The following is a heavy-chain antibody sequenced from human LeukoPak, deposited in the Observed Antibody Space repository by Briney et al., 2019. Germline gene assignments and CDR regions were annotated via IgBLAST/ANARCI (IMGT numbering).Heavy chain of an antibody. CDR3: ATMEDYGGNSTDY. J-gene: IGHJ4*02. CDR1: GYTFTSYG. CDR2: IIPIFGTA. V-gene: IGHV1-69*05. Sequence: GASVKVSCKASGYTFTSYGISWVRQAPGQGLEWMGGIIPIFGTANYAQKFQGRVTITTDESTSTAYMELSSLRSEDTAVYYCATMEDYGGNSTDYWGQGTLVTVSS. D-gene: IGHD4-23*01.